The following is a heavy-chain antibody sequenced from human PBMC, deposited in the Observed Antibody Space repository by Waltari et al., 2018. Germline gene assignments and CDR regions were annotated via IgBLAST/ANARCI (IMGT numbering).Heavy chain of an antibody. V-gene: IGHV3-21*01. D-gene: IGHD1-26*01. Sequence: EVQLVESGGGLVKPGGSLRLSCAASGFTFKRFAMNGVRQAPGKGLEGVASSDSTGTYIDYADSVKGRFTISRDDAKDSLFLQMSSLRVEDTAMYYCGREWVEGVWGQGTTVTVSS. J-gene: IGHJ6*02. CDR3: GREWVEGV. CDR1: GFTFKRFA. CDR2: SDSTGTYI.